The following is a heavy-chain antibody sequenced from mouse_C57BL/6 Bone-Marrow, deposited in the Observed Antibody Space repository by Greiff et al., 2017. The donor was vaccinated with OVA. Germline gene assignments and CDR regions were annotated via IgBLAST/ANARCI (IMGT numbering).Heavy chain of an antibody. CDR1: GYTFTSYW. V-gene: IGHV1-59*01. Sequence: VQLQQPGAELVRPGTSVKLSCKASGYTFTSYWMHWVKQRPGHGLEWIGVIDPSDSYTNYNQKFKGKATLTVDTSSSTAYMQLSSLTSEDSAVYYCARRGAWFAYWGQGTLVTVSA. CDR3: ARRGAWFAY. CDR2: IDPSDSYT. J-gene: IGHJ3*01.